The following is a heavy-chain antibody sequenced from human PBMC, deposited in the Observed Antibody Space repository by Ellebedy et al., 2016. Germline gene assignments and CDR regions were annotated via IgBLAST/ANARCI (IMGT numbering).Heavy chain of an antibody. D-gene: IGHD2-21*02. CDR3: ARGLTPHFDS. Sequence: SETLSLTCTVSDGSITSDYWSWIRQPAGKGLEWIGRVDSSGNTNYNPSLKNRVTMSVDTSINHFFLKLTSVTAADTGVYYCARGLTPHFDSWGQGTLVTVAS. CDR2: VDSSGNT. V-gene: IGHV4-4*07. CDR1: DGSITSDY. J-gene: IGHJ4*02.